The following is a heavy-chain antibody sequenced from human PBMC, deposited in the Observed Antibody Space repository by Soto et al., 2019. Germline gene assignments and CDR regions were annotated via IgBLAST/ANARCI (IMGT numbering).Heavy chain of an antibody. J-gene: IGHJ6*02. CDR1: GDSVSSNSAA. Sequence: SQTLSLTCAISGDSVSSNSAAWNWIRQSPSRGLEWLGRTYYRSKWYNDYAVSVKSRITINPDTSKNQFSLQLNSVTPEDTAVYYCARSLKDYYDSSGYHNYYYGMDVWGQGTTVTVSS. D-gene: IGHD3-22*01. CDR2: TYYRSKWYN. V-gene: IGHV6-1*01. CDR3: ARSLKDYYDSSGYHNYYYGMDV.